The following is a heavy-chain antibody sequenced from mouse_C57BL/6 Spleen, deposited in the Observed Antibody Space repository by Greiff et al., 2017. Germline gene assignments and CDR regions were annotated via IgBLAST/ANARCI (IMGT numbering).Heavy chain of an antibody. CDR1: GYTFTSYW. V-gene: IGHV1-7*01. CDR2: INPSSGYT. Sequence: VQLKESGAELAKPGASVKLSCKASGYTFTSYWMHWVKQRPGQGLEWIGYINPSSGYTKYTQRFKDKATLTADKSSSTAYMQLSSLTYEDSAVYYGTRTVYYDYFFAYWGQGTLVTVSA. CDR3: TRTVYYDYFFAY. D-gene: IGHD2-4*01. J-gene: IGHJ3*01.